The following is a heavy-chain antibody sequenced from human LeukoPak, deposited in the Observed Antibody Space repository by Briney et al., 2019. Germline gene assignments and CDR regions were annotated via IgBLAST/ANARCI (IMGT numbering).Heavy chain of an antibody. CDR3: AKDASSSWGGWFGP. D-gene: IGHD6-13*01. CDR2: ISDRGDST. CDR1: GFTITTYA. J-gene: IGHJ5*02. V-gene: IGHV3-23*01. Sequence: GGSLRLSCVASGFTITTYAMGWVRQAPGKGLEWVSVISDRGDSTHYADSVKGRFTISRDNSKNTLYLQMNSLRAEDTAVYYCAKDASSSWGGWFGPWGQGTLVTVSS.